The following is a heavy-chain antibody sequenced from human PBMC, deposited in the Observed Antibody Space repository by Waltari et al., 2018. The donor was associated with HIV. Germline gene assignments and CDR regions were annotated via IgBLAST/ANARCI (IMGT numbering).Heavy chain of an antibody. V-gene: IGHV3-15*01. J-gene: IGHJ4*02. Sequence: EVQLVESGGGLVKPGGSLRLSCEASGLTISKAWRSWVRQAPGKGRGWVGRIRSESDDGTRDYGPLVKGRFTVSRDDSKNTVYLQMNSLKTEDTAVYFCTAELDASSASDSWGQGTLVTVSS. CDR2: IRSESDDGTR. CDR1: GLTISKAW. CDR3: TAELDASSASDS. D-gene: IGHD2-2*01.